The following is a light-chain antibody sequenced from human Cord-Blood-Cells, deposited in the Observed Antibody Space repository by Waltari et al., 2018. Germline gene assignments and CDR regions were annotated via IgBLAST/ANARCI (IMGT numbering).Light chain of an antibody. CDR3: CSYAGSYYV. Sequence: QPALTQPRSVSGSPGKPVTISCTGTSSDVGGYNYVSWYQQHPGKAPKLMIYDVSKRPSGVPDRFSGSKSGNTASLTISGLQAEDEADYYCCSYAGSYYVFGTGTKVTVL. CDR2: DVS. CDR1: SSDVGGYNY. V-gene: IGLV2-11*01. J-gene: IGLJ1*01.